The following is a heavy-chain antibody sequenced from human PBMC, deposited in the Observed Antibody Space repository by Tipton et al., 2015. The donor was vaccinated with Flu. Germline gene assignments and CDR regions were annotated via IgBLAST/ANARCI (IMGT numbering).Heavy chain of an antibody. CDR1: GGSITTGTYF. CDR2: IYRSGST. V-gene: IGHV4-39*01. Sequence: LRLSCTVSGGSITTGTYFWAWIRQPPGEGLEWIGSIYRSGSTYYNPSLKSRAIVSVDTSMNQFSLKLTSVTAADTAVYYCARQELVRQRVDWFDPWGQGTLVTVSS. CDR3: ARQELVRQRVDWFDP. D-gene: IGHD6-6*01. J-gene: IGHJ5*02.